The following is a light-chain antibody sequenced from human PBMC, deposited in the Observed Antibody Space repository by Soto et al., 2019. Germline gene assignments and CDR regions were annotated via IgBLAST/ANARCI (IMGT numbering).Light chain of an antibody. J-gene: IGKJ1*01. Sequence: EIVLTQSPGTLYLSPGERATLSCRASQSVSTNYLAWYQQKPGQAPRLLIYGASSRATGIPDRFSGSGSGTDFTLTISGLEPEDFAVYYCQQYGNSPWTFGQGTKVEIK. CDR2: GAS. CDR3: QQYGNSPWT. V-gene: IGKV3-20*01. CDR1: QSVSTNY.